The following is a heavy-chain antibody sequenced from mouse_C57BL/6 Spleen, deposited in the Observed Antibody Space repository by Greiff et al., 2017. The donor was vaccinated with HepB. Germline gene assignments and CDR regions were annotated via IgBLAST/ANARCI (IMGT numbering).Heavy chain of an antibody. J-gene: IGHJ2*01. CDR1: GYTFTDYY. V-gene: IGHV1-26*01. CDR2: INPNNGGT. CDR3: ASGGPPFDY. Sequence: EVQLQQSGPELVKPGASVKISCKASGYTFTDYYMNWVKQSHGKSLEWIGDINPNNGGTSYNQKFKGKATLTVDKSSSTAYMELRSLTSEDSAVYYCASGGPPFDYWGQGTTLTVSS.